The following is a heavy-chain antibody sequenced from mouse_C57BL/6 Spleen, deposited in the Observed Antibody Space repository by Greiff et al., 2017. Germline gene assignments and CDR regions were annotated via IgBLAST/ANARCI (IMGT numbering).Heavy chain of an antibody. CDR3: ARRYDYGLDY. CDR2: IDPSDSYT. V-gene: IGHV1-69*01. J-gene: IGHJ2*01. D-gene: IGHD2-4*01. Sequence: VQLQQPGAELVMPGASVKLSCKASGYTFTSYWMHWVKQRPGQGLEWIGEIDPSDSYTNYNQKFKGKSTLTVDKSSSTAYMQLSSLTSEDSAVYYCARRYDYGLDYWGQGTTLTVSS. CDR1: GYTFTSYW.